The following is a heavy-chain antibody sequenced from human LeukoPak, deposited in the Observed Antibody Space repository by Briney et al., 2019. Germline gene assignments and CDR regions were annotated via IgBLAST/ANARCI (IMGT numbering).Heavy chain of an antibody. V-gene: IGHV1-18*04. D-gene: IGHD6-13*01. J-gene: IGHJ4*02. CDR3: ARDDVGSSSWSS. CDR2: ISAYNGNT. Sequence: ASVKVSCKASGYTFTGYYMHWVRQAPGQGLEWMGWISAYNGNTNYAQKLQGRVTMTTDTSTSTAYMELRSLRSDDTAVYYCARDDVGSSSWSSWGQGTLVTVSS. CDR1: GYTFTGYY.